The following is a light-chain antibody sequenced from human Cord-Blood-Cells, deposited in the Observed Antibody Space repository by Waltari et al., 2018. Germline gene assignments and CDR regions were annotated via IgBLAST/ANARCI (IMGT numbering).Light chain of an antibody. J-gene: IGKJ1*01. CDR1: QSVSSSY. Sequence: EIVLTQYPGTLSLSPGERATLSCRASQSVSSSYLAWYQQKPGQAPRLLIYGASSRATGIPDRFSGSGSGTDFTLTISRLEPEDFAVYYCQQSGAFGQGTKVEIK. V-gene: IGKV3-20*01. CDR2: GAS. CDR3: QQSGA.